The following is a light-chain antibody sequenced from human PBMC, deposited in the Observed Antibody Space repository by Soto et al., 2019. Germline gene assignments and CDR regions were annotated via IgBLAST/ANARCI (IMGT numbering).Light chain of an antibody. Sequence: EVVLTQSPGTLSLSPGERATLSCRSSQSVTGNYLAWYQQKPDQAPRLLISGASPRATGIPDRFGGSGSGTDLPLPIRRRELEDFAVYYCKQNVGTWTFGQGTKLEIK. J-gene: IGKJ2*01. CDR2: GAS. CDR3: KQNVGTWT. V-gene: IGKV3-20*01. CDR1: QSVTGNY.